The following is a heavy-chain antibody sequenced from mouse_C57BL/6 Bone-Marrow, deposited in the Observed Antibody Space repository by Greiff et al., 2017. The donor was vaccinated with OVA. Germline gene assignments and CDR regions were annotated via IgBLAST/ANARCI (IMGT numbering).Heavy chain of an antibody. V-gene: IGHV5-15*01. CDR3: ARQGARYYAMDY. J-gene: IGHJ4*01. D-gene: IGHD3-1*01. CDR2: ISNLAYSI. Sequence: EVKVVESGGGLVQPGGSLKLSCAASGFTFSDYGMAWVRQAPRKGPEWVAFISNLAYSIYYADTVTGRFTISRENAKNTLYLEMSSLRSEDTAMYYCARQGARYYAMDYWGQGTSVTVSS. CDR1: GFTFSDYG.